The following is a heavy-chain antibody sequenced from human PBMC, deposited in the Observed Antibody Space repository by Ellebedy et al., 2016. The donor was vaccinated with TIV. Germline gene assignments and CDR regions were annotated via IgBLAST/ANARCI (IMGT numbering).Heavy chain of an antibody. CDR1: GFAFDDYA. D-gene: IGHD1-26*01. CDR3: AKDYLVGAMMSSDGGSYGMDA. J-gene: IGHJ6*02. Sequence: GGSLRLSXVASGFAFDDYAMHWVRQAPGKGLEWVAGISWDSISLAYADSVKGRFTVSRDNAKNSLFLQMNSLRSDDTALYYCAKDYLVGAMMSSDGGSYGMDAWGLGTTVTVS. CDR2: ISWDSISL. V-gene: IGHV3-9*01.